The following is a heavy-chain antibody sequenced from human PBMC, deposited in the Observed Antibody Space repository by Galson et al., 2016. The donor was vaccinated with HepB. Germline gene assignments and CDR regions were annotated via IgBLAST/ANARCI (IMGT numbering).Heavy chain of an antibody. Sequence: SLRLSCAVSGFTFSKYWMSWVRQAPGKGLEWVANIKEDGSERYFVDSVKGRFTVSRDHAKNSLYLQMNSLRVDDTAVYYCARDRRGSGWYNDHWGQGTLVTVSS. D-gene: IGHD6-19*01. CDR2: IKEDGSER. CDR1: GFTFSKYW. CDR3: ARDRRGSGWYNDH. J-gene: IGHJ4*02. V-gene: IGHV3-7*01.